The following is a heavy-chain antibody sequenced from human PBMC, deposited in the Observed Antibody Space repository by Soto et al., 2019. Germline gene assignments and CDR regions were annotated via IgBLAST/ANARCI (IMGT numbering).Heavy chain of an antibody. D-gene: IGHD3-16*01. V-gene: IGHV3-23*01. J-gene: IGHJ6*02. CDR3: AIDPVLTLWYYGMDV. CDR2: ISGSGGST. CDR1: GFTFSSYA. Sequence: PGGSLRLSCAASGFTFSSYAMSWVRQAPGKGLEWVSAISGSGGSTYYADSVKGRFTISRDNSKNTLYLQMNSLRAEDTAVYYCAIDPVLTLWYYGMDVWGQGTTVTVSS.